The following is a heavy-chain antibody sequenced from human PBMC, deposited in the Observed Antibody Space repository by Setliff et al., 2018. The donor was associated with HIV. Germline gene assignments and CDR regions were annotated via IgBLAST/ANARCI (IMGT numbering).Heavy chain of an antibody. CDR1: RSTLNSHT. CDR2: INPNNGGT. V-gene: IGHV1-2*02. J-gene: IGHJ4*02. CDR3: ARGMDYYATSGYYQYYFDY. D-gene: IGHD3-22*01. Sequence: ASVKVSCNASRSTLNSHTINWVRQALGQGLEWMGWINPNNGGTNYAQKFQGRVTMTRDTSISTAYMDLSRLRSDDTAVYYCARGMDYYATSGYYQYYFDYWGQGTLVTVSS.